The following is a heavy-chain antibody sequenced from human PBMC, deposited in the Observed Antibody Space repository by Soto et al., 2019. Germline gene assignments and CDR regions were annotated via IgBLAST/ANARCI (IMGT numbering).Heavy chain of an antibody. J-gene: IGHJ6*02. Sequence: QVQLVQSGAEVKKPGSSVRVSCKASGGTFSNYGISWVRQAPGQGLEWMGGIIPMFGTAKHAQKFQGRVTITADESTGTAYMELSSLRSEDTAVYYCARHGAALNYYGMDVWGQGTTVTVSS. CDR1: GGTFSNYG. D-gene: IGHD6-6*01. CDR3: ARHGAALNYYGMDV. V-gene: IGHV1-69*12. CDR2: IIPMFGTA.